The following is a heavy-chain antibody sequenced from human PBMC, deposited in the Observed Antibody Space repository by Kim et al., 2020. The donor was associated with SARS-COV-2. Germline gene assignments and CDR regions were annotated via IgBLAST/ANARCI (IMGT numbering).Heavy chain of an antibody. CDR3: ARVPTVTTVNWYFDL. Sequence: SETLSLTCAVSGGSISSGGYSWSWIRQPPGKGLEWIGYIYHSGSTYYNPSLKSRVTISVDRSKNQFSLKLSSVTAADTAVYYCARVPTVTTVNWYFDLWGRGTLVTVSS. J-gene: IGHJ2*01. D-gene: IGHD4-4*01. V-gene: IGHV4-30-2*01. CDR1: GGSISSGGYS. CDR2: IYHSGST.